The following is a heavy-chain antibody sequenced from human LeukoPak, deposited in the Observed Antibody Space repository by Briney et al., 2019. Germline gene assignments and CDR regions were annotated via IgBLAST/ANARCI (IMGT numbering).Heavy chain of an antibody. Sequence: PGGSLRLSCAASGFTFSSYAMSWVRQAPGKGLEGVSAISGRGGSTYYADSVKGRFTISRDNSKNTLYLQMNSLRAEDTAVYYCAKEDGTTFGSYYYYGMDVWGQGTTVTVSS. CDR3: AKEDGTTFGSYYYYGMDV. CDR2: ISGRGGST. V-gene: IGHV3-23*01. D-gene: IGHD1-1*01. CDR1: GFTFSSYA. J-gene: IGHJ6*02.